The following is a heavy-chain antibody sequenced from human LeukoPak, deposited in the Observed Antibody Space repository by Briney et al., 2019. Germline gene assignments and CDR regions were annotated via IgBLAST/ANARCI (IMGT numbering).Heavy chain of an antibody. V-gene: IGHV4-38-2*01. CDR1: AYSVNSAYY. CDR3: ARLVPTTGYFDS. D-gene: IGHD2-2*01. Sequence: SEALSLTCGVSAYSVNSAYYWGWIRQPPGKGLEWIGTIYRSGTTYYNPSLKNRVTISVDTSKNQFSLKLTSVTAADTAVYYCARLVPTTGYFDSWGQGTLVTVSP. J-gene: IGHJ4*03. CDR2: IYRSGTT.